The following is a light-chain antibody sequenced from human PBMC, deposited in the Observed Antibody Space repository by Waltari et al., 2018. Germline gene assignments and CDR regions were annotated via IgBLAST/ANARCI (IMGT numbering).Light chain of an antibody. V-gene: IGKV3-20*01. Sequence: IVLTQSPGTLSLSPGERATLSCRASQSISSFLVWYQQKPGQAPRLLSYGASTRATGIPDRFSGSGSGTDFSLTISRLEPEDFAVYYCQHYVRLPVTFGQGTKVEIK. CDR2: GAS. CDR1: QSISSF. J-gene: IGKJ1*01. CDR3: QHYVRLPVT.